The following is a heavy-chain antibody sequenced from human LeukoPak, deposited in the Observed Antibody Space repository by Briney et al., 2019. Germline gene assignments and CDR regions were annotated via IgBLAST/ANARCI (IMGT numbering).Heavy chain of an antibody. D-gene: IGHD3-16*01. CDR2: INHNGNVN. CDR1: GFTVNSYC. CDR3: ARGGGLDV. V-gene: IGHV3-7*03. J-gene: IGHJ6*02. Sequence: PGGSLRLSCVASGFTVNSYCMNWARQAPGKGLEWVANINHNGNVNYYVDSVKGRFTISRDNAKNSLYLQMSNLRAEDTAVYFCARGGGLDVWGQGATVTVSS.